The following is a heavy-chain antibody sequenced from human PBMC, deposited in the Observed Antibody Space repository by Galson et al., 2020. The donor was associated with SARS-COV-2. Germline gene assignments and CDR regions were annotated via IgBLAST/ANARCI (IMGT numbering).Heavy chain of an antibody. D-gene: IGHD3-10*01. V-gene: IGHV4-61*02. CDR1: GDSVTRDNYL. Sequence: SETLSLTCTVSGDSVTRDNYLWSWIRQPAGKGLEWIGRIHTSGSAIYNPSLKSRLSIFLDMSKNQFCLDLTSVTAADTAVYYCARGRPHHDGSGTYYNNLDNWGPGDVVNGSS. CDR2: IHTSGSA. CDR3: ARGRPHHDGSGTYYNNLDN. J-gene: IGHJ4*02.